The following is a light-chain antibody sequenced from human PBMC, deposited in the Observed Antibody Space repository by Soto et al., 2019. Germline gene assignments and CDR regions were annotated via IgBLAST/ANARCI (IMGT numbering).Light chain of an antibody. CDR2: KAP. CDR1: ESVRNW. Sequence: DIQLTQSPSTLSASVGDTVTITCRASESVRNWLAWYQQKPGQAPKFLIYKAPSLESGVPSRFSGSGSGTEFTLTISSLQPDDFATYYCQHYNNFPWAFGPGTKVEIK. CDR3: QHYNNFPWA. V-gene: IGKV1-5*03. J-gene: IGKJ1*01.